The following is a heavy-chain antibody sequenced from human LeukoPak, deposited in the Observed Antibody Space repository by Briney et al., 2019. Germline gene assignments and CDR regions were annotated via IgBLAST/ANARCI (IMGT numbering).Heavy chain of an antibody. V-gene: IGHV3-66*01. CDR3: ARDVRGGSSINWFDP. Sequence: QPGGSLRLSCAASGFTVSSNYMSWVRQAPGKGLEWVSVIYSGGSTYYADSVKGRFTISRDNSKNTLYLQMNSLRVEDTAVYYCARDVRGGSSINWFDPWGQGTLVTVSS. D-gene: IGHD2-15*01. CDR2: IYSGGST. CDR1: GFTVSSNY. J-gene: IGHJ5*02.